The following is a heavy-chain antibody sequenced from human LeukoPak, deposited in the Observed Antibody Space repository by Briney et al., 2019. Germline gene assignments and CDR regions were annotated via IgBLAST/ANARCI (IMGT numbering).Heavy chain of an antibody. D-gene: IGHD3-22*01. V-gene: IGHV1-2*02. CDR3: ARDVGYYDSSGPIDY. CDR2: INPNSGGT. Sequence: ASVKVPCKASGYTFTGYYMHWVRQAPGQGLEWMGWINPNSGGTNYAQKFQGRVTMTRDTSISTAYMELSRLRSDDTAVYYCARDVGYYDSSGPIDYWGQGTLVTVSS. CDR1: GYTFTGYY. J-gene: IGHJ4*02.